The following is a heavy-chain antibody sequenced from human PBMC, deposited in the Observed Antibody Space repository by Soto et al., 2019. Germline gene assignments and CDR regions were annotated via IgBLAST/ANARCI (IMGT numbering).Heavy chain of an antibody. CDR1: GFSIYSVRYY. Sequence: SETLSLTCTVSGFSIYSVRYYWTCLRQSPGNRLEWLAYISQNGRTYYNPSLKSRAVISMDTSKNQFSLNLTSITAADTAMYYCAREGEYCNGKCYSGHFDSWGQGTLVTVSS. J-gene: IGHJ4*02. CDR2: ISQNGRT. D-gene: IGHD2-21*01. V-gene: IGHV4-31*03. CDR3: AREGEYCNGKCYSGHFDS.